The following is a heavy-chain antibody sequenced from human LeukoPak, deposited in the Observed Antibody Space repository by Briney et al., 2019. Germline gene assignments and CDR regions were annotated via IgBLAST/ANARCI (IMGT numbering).Heavy chain of an antibody. CDR2: MYYSGST. Sequence: SETLSLTCSVSGGSITGSSYYLGWIRQPPGKGLEWIGSMYYSGSTYYSPSLKSRVTISVDTSKNQFSLKLSSVTAADTAVYYCARHYYDSTGYYYFDYWGQGTLVTVSS. V-gene: IGHV4-39*01. CDR1: GGSITGSSYY. CDR3: ARHYYDSTGYYYFDY. J-gene: IGHJ4*02. D-gene: IGHD3-22*01.